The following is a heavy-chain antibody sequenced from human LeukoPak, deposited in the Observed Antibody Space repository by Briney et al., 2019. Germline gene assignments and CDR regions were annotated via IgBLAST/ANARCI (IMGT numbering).Heavy chain of an antibody. CDR3: ARDRSYDSGSYNWFDP. CDR1: GYTFTNSD. V-gene: IGHV1-3*01. CDR2: INAGNGNT. D-gene: IGHD3-10*01. J-gene: IGHJ5*02. Sequence: VASVKVSCKASGYTFTNSDINWVRQATGQGLEWMGWINAGNGNTKYPQEFQGRVTITGDTSATTAYMELSSLRSEDTAVYYCARDRSYDSGSYNWFDPWGQGTLVTVSS.